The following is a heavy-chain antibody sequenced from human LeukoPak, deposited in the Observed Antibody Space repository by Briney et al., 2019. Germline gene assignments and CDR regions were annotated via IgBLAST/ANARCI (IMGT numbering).Heavy chain of an antibody. Sequence: GASVKVSCKASGYTFTSYDINWVRQAPGQGLEWMGGIIPIFGTANYAQKFQGRVTITADESTSTAYMELSSLRSEDTAVYYCARDDGIGSSSPHFDYWGQGTLVTVSS. J-gene: IGHJ4*02. D-gene: IGHD6-13*01. CDR2: IIPIFGTA. CDR3: ARDDGIGSSSPHFDY. V-gene: IGHV1-69*13. CDR1: GYTFTSYD.